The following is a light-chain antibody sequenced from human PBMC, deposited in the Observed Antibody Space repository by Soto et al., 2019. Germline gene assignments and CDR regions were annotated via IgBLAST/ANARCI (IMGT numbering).Light chain of an antibody. CDR1: QNIRTW. CDR3: QQYHTFSYT. CDR2: KAS. Sequence: DIQMTQSPSTLSASGGDRVTITCRASQNIRTWLAWYQHKPGKAPNLLIYKASTLESGVPSRFSGSVSGTEFTLTISTLQPDDFATYYCQQYHTFSYTFGQGTKLEIK. V-gene: IGKV1-5*03. J-gene: IGKJ2*01.